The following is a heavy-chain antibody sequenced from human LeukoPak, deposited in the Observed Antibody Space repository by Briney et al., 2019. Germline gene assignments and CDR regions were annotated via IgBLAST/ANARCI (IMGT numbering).Heavy chain of an antibody. CDR2: ISATGGST. V-gene: IGHV3-23*01. Sequence: GGSLRLSCAVSGFTFSSYAMSWVRQAPGKGLEWVSAISATGGSTYYADSVKGRFTVSRDNSRDRLYLQMNSLRAEDTAVYYCAKGDSNAITYNWFDPWGQGTPVTVSS. J-gene: IGHJ5*02. D-gene: IGHD2-2*01. CDR3: AKGDSNAITYNWFDP. CDR1: GFTFSSYA.